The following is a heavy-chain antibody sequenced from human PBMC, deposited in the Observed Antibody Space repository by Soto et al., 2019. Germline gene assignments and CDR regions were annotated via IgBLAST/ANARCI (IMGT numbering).Heavy chain of an antibody. V-gene: IGHV4-59*01. CDR3: AREGYCSSTSCYSWFDP. D-gene: IGHD2-2*01. CDR1: GGSIRSYY. CDR2: IYYSGST. J-gene: IGHJ5*02. Sequence: SEPLSLTCTVSGGSIRSYYWSWIRQPPGKGLEWIGYIYYSGSTNYNPSLKSRVTISVDTSKNQFSLKLSSVTAADTAVYYCAREGYCSSTSCYSWFDPWGQGTLVTVS.